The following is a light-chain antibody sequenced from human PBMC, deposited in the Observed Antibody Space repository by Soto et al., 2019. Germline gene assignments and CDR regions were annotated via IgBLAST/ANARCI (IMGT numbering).Light chain of an antibody. CDR3: SSYTTSSLGV. J-gene: IGLJ2*01. Sequence: QSALTQPASVSGSPGQSITISCTGTSSDVGSYNRVSWYQQYPGKAPKLIIYGVSNRPSGVSNRFSGSKSGNTASLTISGLQAEDEADYYCSSYTTSSLGVFGGGTKLTVL. CDR2: GVS. CDR1: SSDVGSYNR. V-gene: IGLV2-14*01.